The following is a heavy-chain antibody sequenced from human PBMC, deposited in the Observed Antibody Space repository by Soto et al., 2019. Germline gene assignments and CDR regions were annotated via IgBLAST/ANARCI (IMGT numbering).Heavy chain of an antibody. D-gene: IGHD3-16*02. V-gene: IGHV1-8*01. Sequence: QVQLVQSGAEVKKPGASVKVSCKASGYTFTSYDINWVRQATGQGLEWMGWMNPNSGNTGYAQKLQGRVTMTTNTSISTAYMELSSLRSEDTAVYYCARERSSSKRFDPWGQGTLVTVSS. CDR1: GYTFTSYD. CDR2: MNPNSGNT. CDR3: ARERSSSKRFDP. J-gene: IGHJ5*02.